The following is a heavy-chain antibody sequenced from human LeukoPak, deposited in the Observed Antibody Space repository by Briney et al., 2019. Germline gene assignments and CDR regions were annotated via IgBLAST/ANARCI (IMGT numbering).Heavy chain of an antibody. V-gene: IGHV3-23*01. J-gene: IGHJ4*02. Sequence: GESLRLSCAASGFIFSSYATSWVRQAPGKGLEWVSVIGGSGTSTYYADSVKGRFTISRDNAKNSLYLQMNSLRAEDTAVYYCARDVIAVAVWGQGTLVTVSS. CDR3: ARDVIAVAV. CDR1: GFIFSSYA. CDR2: IGGSGTST. D-gene: IGHD6-19*01.